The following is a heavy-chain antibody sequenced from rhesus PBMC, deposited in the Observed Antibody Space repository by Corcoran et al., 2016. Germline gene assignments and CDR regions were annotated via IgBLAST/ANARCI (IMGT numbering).Heavy chain of an antibody. CDR3: ARWDWNNEDY. V-gene: IGHV4-122*02. D-gene: IGHD1-20*01. CDR2: STYSGGT. J-gene: IGHJ4*01. Sequence: QVQLQESGPGLVKPSETLPLTCAVSGGSISSGYYYWSWLRQPPGKGLEWVGSSTYSGGTTYTPALMCRVAISRDKSKNQFSMKLSSVTAADTAVYYCARWDWNNEDYWGQGVLVTVSS. CDR1: GGSISSGYYY.